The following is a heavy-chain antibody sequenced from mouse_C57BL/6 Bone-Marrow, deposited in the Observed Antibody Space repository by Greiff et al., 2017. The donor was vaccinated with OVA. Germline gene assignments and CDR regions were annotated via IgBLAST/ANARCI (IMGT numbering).Heavy chain of an antibody. J-gene: IGHJ4*01. CDR1: GYTFTSYW. CDR2: IDPSDSYT. CDR3: ARDGYYRYYAMDY. V-gene: IGHV1-59*01. D-gene: IGHD2-3*01. Sequence: QVQLQQPGAELVRPGTSVKLSCKASGYTFTSYWMHWVKQRPGQGLEWIGVIDPSDSYTNYTQKFKGKATLTVDTSSSTAYMQLSSLTSEDSAVYYCARDGYYRYYAMDYWGQGTSVTVSS.